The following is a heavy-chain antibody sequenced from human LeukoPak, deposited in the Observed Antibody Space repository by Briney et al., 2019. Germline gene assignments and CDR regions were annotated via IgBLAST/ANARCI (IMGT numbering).Heavy chain of an antibody. J-gene: IGHJ3*02. CDR3: ARDRGCSSTSCYTDAFDI. CDR1: GGSISSGGYY. V-gene: IGHV4-31*03. D-gene: IGHD2-2*02. CDR2: IYYSGST. Sequence: SQTLSLTCTVSGGSISSGGYYWSWIRQHPGKGLEWIGYIYYSGSTYYNPSLKSRVTISVDTSKNQFSLKLSSVTAADTAVYYCARDRGCSSTSCYTDAFDIWGQGIMVTVSS.